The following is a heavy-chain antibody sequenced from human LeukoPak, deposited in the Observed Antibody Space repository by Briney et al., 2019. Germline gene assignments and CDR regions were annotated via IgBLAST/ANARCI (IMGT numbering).Heavy chain of an antibody. D-gene: IGHD6-19*01. CDR3: ARDKDMGAVAGTFDY. J-gene: IGHJ4*02. V-gene: IGHV1-18*01. CDR2: ISAYNGHT. CDR1: GHTFTRFG. Sequence: ASVKVSCKASGHTFTRFGFSWVRQAPGQGLEWMGWISAYNGHTNYAQNLQGRATMTTDTSTGTAYMELTSLRSDDTAVYYCARDKDMGAVAGTFDYWGQGTLVTVSS.